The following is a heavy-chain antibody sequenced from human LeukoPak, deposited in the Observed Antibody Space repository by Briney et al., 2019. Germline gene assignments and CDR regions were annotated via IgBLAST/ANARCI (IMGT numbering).Heavy chain of an antibody. Sequence: GALRLSCAASGFTFSGSAIHWVRQASGKGLEWVGRIRTKPNTYATAYAASVKGRFTISRDDSKNTAYLQMNSLKTEDTAVYYCTRLATWFGEPAILDYWGQGTLVTVSS. CDR3: TRLATWFGEPAILDY. V-gene: IGHV3-73*01. J-gene: IGHJ4*02. CDR2: IRTKPNTYAT. CDR1: GFTFSGSA. D-gene: IGHD3-10*01.